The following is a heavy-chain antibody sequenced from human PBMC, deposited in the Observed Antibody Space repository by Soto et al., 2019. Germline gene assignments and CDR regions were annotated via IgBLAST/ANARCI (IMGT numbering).Heavy chain of an antibody. Sequence: GGSLRLSCAASGFTVSSDYMSWVRQAPGKGLEWVSVIYSGGSTYYADSVKGRFTISRDNSKNTLYLQMNSLRAEDTAVYYCARETYSGNNWFDPWGQGTLVTVSS. D-gene: IGHD1-26*01. V-gene: IGHV3-53*01. CDR1: GFTVSSDY. J-gene: IGHJ5*02. CDR3: ARETYSGNNWFDP. CDR2: IYSGGST.